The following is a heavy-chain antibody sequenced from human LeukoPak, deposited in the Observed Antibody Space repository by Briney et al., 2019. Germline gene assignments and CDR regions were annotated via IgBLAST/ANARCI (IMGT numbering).Heavy chain of an antibody. CDR2: IYYSGST. CDR3: ARHGKDENYDFWSDYYPPYFDY. V-gene: IGHV4-39*01. Sequence: SETLSLTCTVSGGSISSSSYYWGWIRQPPGKGLEWIGSIYYSGSTYYNPSLKSRVTISVDTSKNQFSLKLSSVTAADTAVYYCARHGKDENYDFWSDYYPPYFDYWGQGTLVTVSS. CDR1: GGSISSSSYY. J-gene: IGHJ4*02. D-gene: IGHD3-3*01.